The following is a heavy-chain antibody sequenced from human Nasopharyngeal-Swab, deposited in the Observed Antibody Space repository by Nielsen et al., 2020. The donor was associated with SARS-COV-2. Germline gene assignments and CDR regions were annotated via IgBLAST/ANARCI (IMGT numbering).Heavy chain of an antibody. CDR1: GYTFIGYY. CDR2: INPNSGGT. V-gene: IGHV1-2*02. J-gene: IGHJ3*02. Sequence: ASVKVSCKASGYTFIGYYIHWVRQAPGQGLEWMGWINPNSGGTNYAQKFQGRVTMTRETSISTAYMELSRLRSDDTAVYYCARVVWVDWDAFHIWGQGTIVTVSS. D-gene: IGHD3-16*01. CDR3: ARVVWVDWDAFHI.